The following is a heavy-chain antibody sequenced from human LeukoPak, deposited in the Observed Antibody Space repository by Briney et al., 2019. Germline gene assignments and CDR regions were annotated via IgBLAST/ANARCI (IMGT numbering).Heavy chain of an antibody. Sequence: PGRSLRLSCAASGFSFDDYAMHWVRQAPGKGLEWVSGISWNSGNIGYADSVKGRFTISRDNAKNSLNLQMNSLRAEDTAVYYCARDGGVVRGVIIRGDYFDYWGQGTLVTVSS. J-gene: IGHJ4*02. CDR3: ARDGGVVRGVIIRGDYFDY. D-gene: IGHD3-10*01. V-gene: IGHV3-9*01. CDR1: GFSFDDYA. CDR2: ISWNSGNI.